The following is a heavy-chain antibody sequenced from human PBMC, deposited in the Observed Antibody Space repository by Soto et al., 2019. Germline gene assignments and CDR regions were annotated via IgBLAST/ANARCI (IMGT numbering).Heavy chain of an antibody. V-gene: IGHV4-34*09. CDR1: GGSFSGYY. D-gene: IGHD5-12*01. CDR2: INHSGST. CDR3: ARWGDGYNFDY. J-gene: IGHJ4*02. Sequence: PSETLSLTCAVYGGSFSGYYWSWVRQPPGKGLEWIGEINHSGSTNYNPSLKSRVTISVDTSKNQFSLKLSSVTAADTAVYYCARWGDGYNFDYWGQGTLVTVSS.